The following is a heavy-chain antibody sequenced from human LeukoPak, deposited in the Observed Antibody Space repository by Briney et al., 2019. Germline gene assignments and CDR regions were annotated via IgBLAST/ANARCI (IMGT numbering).Heavy chain of an antibody. CDR1: GFTFSSYW. J-gene: IGHJ4*02. CDR3: ASDGGNVDY. D-gene: IGHD4-23*01. Sequence: GSLRLSCGASGFTFSSYWMSWVRQAPGKGLEWVANIKQDGSEKYYVDSVKGRFTISRDNAKNSLYLQMNSLRAEDTAVYYCASDGGNVDYWGQGTLVTVSS. CDR2: IKQDGSEK. V-gene: IGHV3-7*03.